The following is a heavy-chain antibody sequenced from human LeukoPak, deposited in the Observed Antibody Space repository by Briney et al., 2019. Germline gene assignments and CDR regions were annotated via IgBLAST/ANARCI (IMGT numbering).Heavy chain of an antibody. J-gene: IGHJ4*02. CDR2: STPNTGAT. Sequence: ASVKVSCKASGYNFTGYNMHWARQAPGQGLEWMGWSTPNTGATKYAQKFQGKVTMTRDTSINTPYMDLSRLRFDDTAMYYCARDLDYWGQGTLVTVPA. CDR3: ARDLDY. CDR1: GYNFTGYN. V-gene: IGHV1-2*02.